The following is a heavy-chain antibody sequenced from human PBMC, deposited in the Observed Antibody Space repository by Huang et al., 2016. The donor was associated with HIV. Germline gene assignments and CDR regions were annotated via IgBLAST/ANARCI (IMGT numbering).Heavy chain of an antibody. J-gene: IGHJ4*02. CDR1: GITFRNYA. D-gene: IGHD6-19*01. CDR2: NSADGSGQ. Sequence: VRLVQSGGGVVQPGRSLRLSCAASGITFRNYAMHWVRQAPGKGVGGGAGNSADGSGQYYVDSVKGRFIISKDNSNETLFLEMRSLKSEDTAVYFCAKDQGQWLAYFDSWGQGTLVTVSS. V-gene: IGHV3-30*18. CDR3: AKDQGQWLAYFDS.